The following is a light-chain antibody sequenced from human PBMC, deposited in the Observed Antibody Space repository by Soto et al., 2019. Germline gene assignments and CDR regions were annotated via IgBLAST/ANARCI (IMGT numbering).Light chain of an antibody. CDR2: GVS. J-gene: IGKJ1*01. V-gene: IGKV3-20*01. Sequence: EIVLTQSPGTLSLSPGERVTLSCRASQSVSSSYLAWYQQKPGQAPRLLIYGVSTRATGIPDRFSGSGSGTDFTLTISRLGPEDFAVYYCQQYGSSQWTFGQGTKV. CDR1: QSVSSSY. CDR3: QQYGSSQWT.